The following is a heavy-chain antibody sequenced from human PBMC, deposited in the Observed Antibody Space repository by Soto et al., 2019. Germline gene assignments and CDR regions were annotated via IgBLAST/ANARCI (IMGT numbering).Heavy chain of an antibody. J-gene: IGHJ5*02. CDR3: ARARAGSGWYNWFDP. Sequence: ASVKVSSKAPGYTFTSYGISWVRQATGQGLEWMGWISAYNGNTNYAQKLQGRVTMTTDTSTSTAYMELRSLRSDDTAVYYCARARAGSGWYNWFDPWGQGTLVTVSS. V-gene: IGHV1-18*01. CDR2: ISAYNGNT. D-gene: IGHD6-19*01. CDR1: GYTFTSYG.